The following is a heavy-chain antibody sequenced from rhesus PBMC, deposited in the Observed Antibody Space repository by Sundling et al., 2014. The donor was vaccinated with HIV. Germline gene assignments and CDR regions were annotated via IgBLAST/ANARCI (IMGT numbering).Heavy chain of an antibody. J-gene: IGHJ4*01. V-gene: IGHV1-111*02. CDR1: GYTFTDHY. CDR2: VDPEDGEA. Sequence: EVQLVQSGAEVKKPGATVKVSCKASGYTFTDHYLNWVRQAPGKGLEWMGGVDPEDGEADYAQKFQDRVTITADISTDTAYMELNSLRSEDTAVYYCARGFCTSSSCFAGDNWNYDYWGQGVLVTVSS. D-gene: IGHD2-2*01. CDR3: ARGFCTSSSCFAGDNWNYDY.